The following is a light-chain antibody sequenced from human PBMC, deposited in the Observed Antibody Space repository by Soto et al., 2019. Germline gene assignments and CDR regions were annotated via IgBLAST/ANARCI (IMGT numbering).Light chain of an antibody. V-gene: IGLV2-14*03. CDR1: SSDVGGYNY. CDR3: CSYTRSSTVV. CDR2: DVS. J-gene: IGLJ2*01. Sequence: QSVLTQPASVSGSPGQSITISCTGTSSDVGGYNYVSWYQQHPGKAPKVKIYDVSSRPSGVSNRFSGSKSGNTASLTISGLQAEDEADYYCCSYTRSSTVVFGGGTKLTVL.